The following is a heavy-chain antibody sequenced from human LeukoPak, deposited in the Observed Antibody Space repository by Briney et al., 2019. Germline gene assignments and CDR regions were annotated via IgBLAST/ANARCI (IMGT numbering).Heavy chain of an antibody. CDR2: IYTSGST. J-gene: IGHJ6*02. CDR1: GGSISSGSYY. V-gene: IGHV4-61*02. Sequence: SQTLSLTCTVCGGSISSGSYYWIWIRQPAGKGLEWIGRIYTSGSTNYNPSLKSRVTISVDTSKNQFSLKLSSVTAADTAVYYCARAYYGMDVWGQGTRVTVSS. CDR3: ARAYYGMDV.